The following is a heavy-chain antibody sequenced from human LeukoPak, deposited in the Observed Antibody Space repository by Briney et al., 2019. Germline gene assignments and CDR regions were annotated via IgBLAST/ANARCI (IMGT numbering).Heavy chain of an antibody. V-gene: IGHV3-30*12. CDR1: GFTFSSFG. CDR3: ARLSGIAVAGAFDY. Sequence: GGSLRLSCAASGFTFSSFGMHWVRQAPGQGLEWVAFILYDGTKKYYADSVKGRFTISRDNSKNTLYLQMNSLRAEDTAVYYCARLSGIAVAGAFDYWGQGTLVTVSS. D-gene: IGHD6-19*01. J-gene: IGHJ4*02. CDR2: ILYDGTKK.